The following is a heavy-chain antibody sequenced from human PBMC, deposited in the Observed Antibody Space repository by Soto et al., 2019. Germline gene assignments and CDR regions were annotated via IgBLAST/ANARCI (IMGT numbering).Heavy chain of an antibody. J-gene: IGHJ4*02. D-gene: IGHD6-19*01. Sequence: EVQLVESGGGLVQPGVSLRLSCAASEFTFSIYSMNWVRQAPGKGLEWISYISRSSAIMYYADSVKGRFTISRDNAKSAPHLQTNSLRAEDTAVYFCVRGDQSGWYDSGAFHYWGQGTLVTVSS. CDR3: VRGDQSGWYDSGAFHY. V-gene: IGHV3-48*01. CDR2: ISRSSAIM. CDR1: EFTFSIYS.